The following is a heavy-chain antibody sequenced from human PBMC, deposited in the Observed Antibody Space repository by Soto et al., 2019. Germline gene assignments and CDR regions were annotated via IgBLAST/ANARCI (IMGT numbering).Heavy chain of an antibody. J-gene: IGHJ6*02. CDR3: ARDRHSVGKSGNIYYYGMAV. CDR1: GDSITSYH. V-gene: IGHV4-59*01. CDR2: IHYSGNT. D-gene: IGHD2-15*01. Sequence: QVQLQESGPGLVKPSETLSLTCTVSGDSITSYHWSWIRQPPGKGLEWIGYIHYSGNTNYNPSLKSRVTISVDTSKNQLSLEVRSMSAADTAVYYCARDRHSVGKSGNIYYYGMAVWGQGTTVTVSS.